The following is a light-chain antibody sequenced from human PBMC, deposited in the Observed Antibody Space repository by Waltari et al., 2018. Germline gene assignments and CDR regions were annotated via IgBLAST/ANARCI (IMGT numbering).Light chain of an antibody. CDR2: SAS. CDR3: QETYSSPPST. CDR1: QSIGNY. V-gene: IGKV1-39*01. Sequence: DIQVTQSPSSLSAPVGDRVSITCRASQSIGNYLNWYQHKPGKAPKLLIVSASSLQSGVPSRFSGSGSGTDFTLTITSLQPEDFATYYCQETYSSPPSTFGPGTKVESK. J-gene: IGKJ1*01.